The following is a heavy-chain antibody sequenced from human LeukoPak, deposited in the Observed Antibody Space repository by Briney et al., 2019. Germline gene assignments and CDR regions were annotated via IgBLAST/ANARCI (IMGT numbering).Heavy chain of an antibody. V-gene: IGHV1-69*01. Sequence: SVKVSCKASGGSFSSYAISWVRQAPGQGLEWMGGIIPIFGTANNAQKFQGRVTITADESTSTAYMELSSLRSEDTAVYYCARGELIYYFDYWGQGTLVTVSS. CDR3: ARGELIYYFDY. CDR1: GGSFSSYA. D-gene: IGHD1-1*01. CDR2: IIPIFGTA. J-gene: IGHJ4*02.